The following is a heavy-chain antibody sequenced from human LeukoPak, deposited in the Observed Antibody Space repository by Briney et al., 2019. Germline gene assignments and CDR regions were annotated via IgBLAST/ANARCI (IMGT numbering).Heavy chain of an antibody. J-gene: IGHJ4*02. CDR3: ARGRNYYDSKGALEY. CDR1: GGSISSSSYY. CDR2: IYYSGST. V-gene: IGHV4-39*07. Sequence: PSETLSLTCTVSGGSISSSSYYWDWLRQPPGKGLEWIGSIYYSGSTYYNPSLKSRVTISVDTSKNQFSLKLSSVTAADTAVYYCARGRNYYDSKGALEYWGQGTLVTVSS. D-gene: IGHD3-22*01.